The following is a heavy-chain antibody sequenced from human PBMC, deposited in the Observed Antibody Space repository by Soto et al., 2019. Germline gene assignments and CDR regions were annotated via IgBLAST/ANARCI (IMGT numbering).Heavy chain of an antibody. V-gene: IGHV3-23*01. J-gene: IGHJ4*01. CDR2: IGTDSNT. CDR3: VRKYPGTRPFDC. Sequence: GGSLRLSCAASGFTFNSYAMNWVRQAPGKGLAWVSAIGTDSNTYYADSVKGRFTIARDNSRTTLYLQMNSLRADDTALYYCVRKYPGTRPFDCWGQGTLVTVSS. D-gene: IGHD6-6*01. CDR1: GFTFNSYA.